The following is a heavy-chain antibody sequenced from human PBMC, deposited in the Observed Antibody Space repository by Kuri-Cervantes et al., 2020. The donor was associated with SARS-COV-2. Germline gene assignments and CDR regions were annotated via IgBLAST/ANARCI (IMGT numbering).Heavy chain of an antibody. CDR3: ATGVRGYSYGPDY. CDR1: GFTFGKYA. D-gene: IGHD5-18*01. J-gene: IGHJ4*02. CDR2: IKQDGSEK. Sequence: GGSLRLSCAASGFTFGKYALTWVRQAPGKGLEWVANIKQDGSEKYYVDSVKGRFTISRDNAKNSLYLQMNSLRAEDTAVYYCATGVRGYSYGPDYWGQGTLVTVSS. V-gene: IGHV3-7*05.